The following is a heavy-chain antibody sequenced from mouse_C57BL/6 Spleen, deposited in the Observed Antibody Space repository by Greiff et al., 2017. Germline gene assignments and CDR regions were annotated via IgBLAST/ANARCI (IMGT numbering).Heavy chain of an antibody. CDR2: IYPGVGDT. CDR3: ARRSSGVYYFDY. CDR1: GYAFSSYW. Sequence: QVQLQQSGAELVKPGASVKISCKASGYAFSSYWMNWVKQRPGKGLEWIGQIYPGVGDTNYNGKFKGKATLTADKSSSTAYMQLSSLTSEDSAVYFCARRSSGVYYFDYWGQGTTLTVSS. V-gene: IGHV1-80*01. D-gene: IGHD6-1*01. J-gene: IGHJ2*01.